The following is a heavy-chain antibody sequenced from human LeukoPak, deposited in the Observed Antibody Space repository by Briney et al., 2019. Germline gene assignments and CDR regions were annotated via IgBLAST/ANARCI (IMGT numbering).Heavy chain of an antibody. D-gene: IGHD3-3*01. CDR3: AKGPDNYDFWSGYYGY. CDR2: ISGSGGST. Sequence: GGSLRLSCAASGFTFSSYAMSWVRQAPGKGLEWVSAISGSGGSTYYADSVKGRFTISRDNSKNTLYLQMNSLRAEYTAVYYCAKGPDNYDFWSGYYGYWGQGTLVTVSS. CDR1: GFTFSSYA. J-gene: IGHJ4*02. V-gene: IGHV3-23*01.